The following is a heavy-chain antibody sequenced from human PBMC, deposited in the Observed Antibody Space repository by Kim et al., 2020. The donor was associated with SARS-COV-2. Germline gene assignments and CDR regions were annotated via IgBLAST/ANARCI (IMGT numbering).Heavy chain of an antibody. Sequence: SETLSLTCAVSGGSISSSNWWSWVRQPPGKGLEWIGEIYHSGSTNYNPSLKSRVTISVDKSKNQFSLKLSSVTAADTAVYYCARSTGTTPDVRDNWFDPWGQGTLVTVSS. J-gene: IGHJ5*02. CDR2: IYHSGST. CDR1: GGSISSSNW. V-gene: IGHV4-4*02. CDR3: ARSTGTTPDVRDNWFDP. D-gene: IGHD1-1*01.